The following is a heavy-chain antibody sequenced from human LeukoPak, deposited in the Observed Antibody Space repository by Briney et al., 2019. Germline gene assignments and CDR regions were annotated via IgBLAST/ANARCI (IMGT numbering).Heavy chain of an antibody. CDR3: TTYISGHY. D-gene: IGHD6-19*01. Sequence: PGGSLRLSCAASGFTFSASDIHWVRQASGKGLEWVGRIGSQYKSYATAYAASVRGRFTISRDVSKNTAYLQMNSLKTEDTALYYCTTYISGHYWGQGTLVTVSS. CDR1: GFTFSASD. V-gene: IGHV3-73*01. J-gene: IGHJ4*02. CDR2: IGSQYKSYAT.